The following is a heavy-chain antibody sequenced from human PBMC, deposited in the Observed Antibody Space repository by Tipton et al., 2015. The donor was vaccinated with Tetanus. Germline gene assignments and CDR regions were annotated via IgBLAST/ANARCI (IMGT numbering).Heavy chain of an antibody. CDR3: ARGMAEASNCGGDCYSDY. CDR1: GFTFSSYG. V-gene: IGHV3-33*01. D-gene: IGHD2-21*02. J-gene: IGHJ4*02. CDR2: TWYDGSNK. Sequence: SLRLSCAASGFTFSSYGMHWVRQAPGKGLEWVAVTWYDGSNKYYADSVKGRFTISRDNSKKTMYLQMNSLRAEDTAVYSCARGMAEASNCGGDCYSDYWGQGTLVTVSS.